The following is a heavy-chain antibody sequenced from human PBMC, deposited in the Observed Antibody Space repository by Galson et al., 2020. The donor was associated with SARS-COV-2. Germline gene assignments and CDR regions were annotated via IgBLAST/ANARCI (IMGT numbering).Heavy chain of an antibody. CDR2: INPSGGST. V-gene: IGHV1-46*01. Sequence: ASVKVSCKASGYTFTSYYMHWVRQAPGQGLEWMGIINPSGGSTSYAQKFQGRVTMTRDTSTSTVYMELSSLRSEDTAVYYCARDPTVAGTSYYYYGMDVWGQGTTVTVSS. CDR1: GYTFTSYY. CDR3: ARDPTVAGTSYYYYGMDV. J-gene: IGHJ6*02. D-gene: IGHD6-19*01.